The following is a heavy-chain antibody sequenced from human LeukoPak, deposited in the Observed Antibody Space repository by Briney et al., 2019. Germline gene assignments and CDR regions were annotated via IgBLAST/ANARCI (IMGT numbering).Heavy chain of an antibody. CDR3: ARRWVYDKRAFDA. D-gene: IGHD3-16*01. V-gene: IGHV4-31*03. J-gene: IGHJ3*01. CDR1: GGSISSSSYY. CDR2: IYYSGST. Sequence: SETLSLTCTVSGGSISSSSYYWGWIRQHPGKGLEWIGYIYYSGSTYYNPSLKSRVTISLDTSKNQFSLNLSSVTAADTAVYYCARRWVYDKRAFDAWGQGTMVTVSS.